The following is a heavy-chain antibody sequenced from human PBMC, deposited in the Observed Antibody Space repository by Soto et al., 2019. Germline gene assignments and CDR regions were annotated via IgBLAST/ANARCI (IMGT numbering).Heavy chain of an antibody. Sequence: GSLRLSCAASGFTFISYWMHWGRQAPWKGLVWVSRINSDGSSTSYADSVKGRFTISRDKAKNTLYLQMNSLRAEDTAVYYCARGMVALPKGAVADPPDYWGQRTLVTVSS. CDR1: GFTFISYW. V-gene: IGHV3-74*01. CDR2: INSDGSST. D-gene: IGHD6-19*01. CDR3: ARGMVALPKGAVADPPDY. J-gene: IGHJ4*02.